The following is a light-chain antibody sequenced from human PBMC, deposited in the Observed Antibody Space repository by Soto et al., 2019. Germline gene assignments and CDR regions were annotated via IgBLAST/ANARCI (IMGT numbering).Light chain of an antibody. CDR2: DAS. Sequence: EIVLTQSPATLSLSTGERATLSCKASQSVSSYLAWYQQKPGQAPRLLIYDASNRSNGIPARFSGSGSGTDFTLTISSLEPEGFAVYYCQQRSNWPPRTFGQGTKLEIK. CDR1: QSVSSY. CDR3: QQRSNWPPRT. V-gene: IGKV3-11*01. J-gene: IGKJ2*02.